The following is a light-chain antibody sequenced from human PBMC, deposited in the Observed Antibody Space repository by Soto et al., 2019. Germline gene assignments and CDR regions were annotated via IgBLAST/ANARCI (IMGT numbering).Light chain of an antibody. CDR2: GAS. Sequence: EVVLAQRPTTLSESPGASTPLSCAASQQVGTKLAWYQQTRGQAPRLLIYGASNRATGVPARFSGSGSWTDFTLTISSRQSDDFAVNYCQQYNNWSPLTFGRGTKVDI. V-gene: IGKV3-15*01. J-gene: IGKJ4*01. CDR3: QQYNNWSPLT. CDR1: QQVGTK.